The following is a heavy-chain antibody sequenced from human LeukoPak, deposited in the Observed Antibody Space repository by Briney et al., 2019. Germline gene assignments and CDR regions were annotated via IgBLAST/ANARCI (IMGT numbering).Heavy chain of an antibody. D-gene: IGHD2-15*01. CDR1: GFTFSHAW. CDR3: TTIRGFCSGRSCLGY. J-gene: IGHJ4*02. V-gene: IGHV3-15*01. CDR2: IKSKIDGGTT. Sequence: SGGSLRLSCAVSGFTFSHAWMSWVRQAPGKGLEWVGRIKSKIDGGTTDYGAPVKGRFTISRDDSKNTLYLQMNSLKSEDTAVYYCTTIRGFCSGRSCLGYWGQGTLVTVSS.